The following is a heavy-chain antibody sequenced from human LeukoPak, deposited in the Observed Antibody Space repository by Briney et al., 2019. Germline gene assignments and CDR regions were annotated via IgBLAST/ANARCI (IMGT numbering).Heavy chain of an antibody. D-gene: IGHD2-8*01. Sequence: PSETLSLTCTVSSGSISSYYWSWIRQPPGKGLEWIGYIYYSGSTNYNPSLRRRVTISVDTSKNQFSLKLSSVTAADTAVYYCARREDVLWYFDLWGRGTLVTVSS. CDR1: SGSISSYY. CDR2: IYYSGST. V-gene: IGHV4-59*08. CDR3: ARREDVLWYFDL. J-gene: IGHJ2*01.